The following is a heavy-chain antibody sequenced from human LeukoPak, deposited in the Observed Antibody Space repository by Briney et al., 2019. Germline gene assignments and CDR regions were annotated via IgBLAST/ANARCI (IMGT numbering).Heavy chain of an antibody. V-gene: IGHV3-23*01. CDR3: AKDSLFSLAFDY. CDR2: ISGSGGST. CDR1: GFTFSSYA. D-gene: IGHD3-3*01. J-gene: IGHJ4*02. Sequence: GGSLRLSCAASGFTFSSYAMSWVRQAPGKGLEWVSAISGSGGSTYYADSVRGRFTISRDNSKNTLYLQMNSLRAEDTAVYYCAKDSLFSLAFDYWGQGTLVTVSS.